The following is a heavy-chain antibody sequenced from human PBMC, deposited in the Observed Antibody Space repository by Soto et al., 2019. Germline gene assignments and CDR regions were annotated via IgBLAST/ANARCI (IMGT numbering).Heavy chain of an antibody. Sequence: QLQLQESGPGLVKPSETLSLTCTVSGGSISSSSYYWGWIRQPPGKGLEWIGSIYYSGSTYYNPSLKSRVTMSVDTSKNQFSLKLSSVTAADTAVYSCARLRVGACDYWGQGTLVTVSS. D-gene: IGHD1-26*01. CDR3: ARLRVGACDY. CDR1: GGSISSSSYY. J-gene: IGHJ4*02. CDR2: IYYSGST. V-gene: IGHV4-39*01.